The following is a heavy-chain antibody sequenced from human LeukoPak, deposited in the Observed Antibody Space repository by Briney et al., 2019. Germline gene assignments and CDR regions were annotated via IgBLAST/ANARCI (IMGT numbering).Heavy chain of an antibody. CDR2: ICTDGST. Sequence: PGGSLRLSCAASGFIFSSNYMNWVRQAPGKGLEWVSVICTDGSTYYADSVKGRFTISRDISRNTVHLQMDSLRAGDTAVYYCARDPHGYNSYFDYWGQGTLVTVSS. J-gene: IGHJ4*02. V-gene: IGHV3-53*01. CDR3: ARDPHGYNSYFDY. D-gene: IGHD5-24*01. CDR1: GFIFSSNY.